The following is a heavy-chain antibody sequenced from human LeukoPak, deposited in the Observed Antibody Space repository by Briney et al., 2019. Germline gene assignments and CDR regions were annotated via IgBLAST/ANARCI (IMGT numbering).Heavy chain of an antibody. V-gene: IGHV3-11*04. D-gene: IGHD3-3*01. Sequence: PGGSLRLSCVASGFTFSDYYMRWIRQAPGKGLEWVSYISSSGNIFYYADSVKGRFTISRDNAKSSLYLQMNSLRAEDTAVYYCARDRMYYDFWSAKNFDYWGQGTLVTVSS. J-gene: IGHJ4*02. CDR1: GFTFSDYY. CDR3: ARDRMYYDFWSAKNFDY. CDR2: ISSSGNIF.